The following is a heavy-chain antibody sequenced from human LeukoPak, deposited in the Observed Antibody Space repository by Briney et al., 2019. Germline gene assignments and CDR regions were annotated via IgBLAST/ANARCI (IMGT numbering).Heavy chain of an antibody. CDR1: GGSFSGYY. CDR2: ITHSGYT. D-gene: IGHD2-21*01. Sequence: PSETLSLTCAVYGGSFSGYYWSWIRQPPGKGLEWIGEITHSGYTNYKPSLKSRVTISVDTSKNQFSLRLSSVTAADTAMYYCARITWDGGDDAFDVWGQGTMVTVSS. CDR3: ARITWDGGDDAFDV. J-gene: IGHJ3*01. V-gene: IGHV4-34*01.